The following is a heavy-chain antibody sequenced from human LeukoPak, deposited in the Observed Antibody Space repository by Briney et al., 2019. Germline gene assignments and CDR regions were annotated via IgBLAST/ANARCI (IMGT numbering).Heavy chain of an antibody. V-gene: IGHV3-64*01. J-gene: IGHJ6*03. D-gene: IGHD2-15*01. CDR3: ARARVAAKSGYMDV. CDR1: GFTFSTYG. Sequence: PGGSLRLSCAASGFTFSTYGMYWVRQAPGKGLEYVSSISSNGNTYYANSVKGRFTISRDNPKNTLYPQMGSLRDEDLAVYYCARARVAAKSGYMDVWGTGTTVTISS. CDR2: ISSNGNT.